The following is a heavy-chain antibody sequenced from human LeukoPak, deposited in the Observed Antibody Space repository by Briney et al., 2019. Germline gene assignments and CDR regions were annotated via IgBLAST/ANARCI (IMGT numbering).Heavy chain of an antibody. Sequence: GGSLRLSCAASGFTFSKAWMNWVRQAPGKGLELVGHIQSKPDGGTADYAAPVKGRFTISRDDSRNTLYLVINSLKTEDTAVYYCTTRGHLRGIDHWGQGTLVTVSS. CDR1: GFTFSKAW. J-gene: IGHJ4*02. D-gene: IGHD3-10*01. V-gene: IGHV3-15*01. CDR2: IQSKPDGGTA. CDR3: TTRGHLRGIDH.